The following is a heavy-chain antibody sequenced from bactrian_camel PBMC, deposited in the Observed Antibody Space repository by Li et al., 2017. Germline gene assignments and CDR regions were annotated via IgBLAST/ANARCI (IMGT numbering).Heavy chain of an antibody. V-gene: IGHV3S40*01. D-gene: IGHD2*01. J-gene: IGHJ4*01. CDR2: INSGGGRT. Sequence: VQLVESGGGLVQSGGSLRLSCAASGFAFSSYDMSWVRQAPGKGLEWVSGINSGGGRTYRADSVKGRFTISRDNAENTVYLQLNSLKTEDGAMYYCAQETYGTPAYWGQGT. CDR3: AQETYGTPAY. CDR1: GFAFSSYD.